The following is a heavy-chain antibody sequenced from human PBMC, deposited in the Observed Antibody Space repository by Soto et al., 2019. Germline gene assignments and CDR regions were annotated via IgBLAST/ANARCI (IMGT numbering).Heavy chain of an antibody. CDR2: ISYDGSNI. J-gene: IGHJ4*02. Sequence: GGSLRLSCAASGFTFSSYGMHWVRQAPGKGLEWVAVISYDGSNIYYADSVKGRFTISRDNSKNTLSLQMNSLRAEDTAVYYCAKDYSYGYLGYFDYWGQGTLVTVSS. D-gene: IGHD5-18*01. CDR3: AKDYSYGYLGYFDY. V-gene: IGHV3-30*18. CDR1: GFTFSSYG.